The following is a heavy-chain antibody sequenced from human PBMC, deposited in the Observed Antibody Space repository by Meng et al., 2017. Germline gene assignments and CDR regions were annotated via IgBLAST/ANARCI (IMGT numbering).Heavy chain of an antibody. V-gene: IGHV3-23*01. Sequence: GESLKISCAASGFAFSSYAMSWVRQAPGKGLEWVSAISGSGGSTYYADSVKGRFTISRDNSKNTLYLQMNSLRAEDTAVYYCAKERGGSWSRIAAAAFDYWGRGTLVTVSS. J-gene: IGHJ4*02. CDR3: AKERGGSWSRIAAAAFDY. D-gene: IGHD6-13*01. CDR1: GFAFSSYA. CDR2: ISGSGGST.